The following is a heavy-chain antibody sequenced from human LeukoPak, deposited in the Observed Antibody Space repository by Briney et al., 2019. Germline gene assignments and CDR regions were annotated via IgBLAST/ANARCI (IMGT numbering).Heavy chain of an antibody. CDR1: GFTFDDYD. V-gene: IGHV3-66*02. D-gene: IGHD2-2*01. J-gene: IGHJ3*01. CDR3: ATRYCSGTSCFRGAFDV. Sequence: GGSLRLSCAASGFTFDDYDMSWVRQAPGKGLEWVSLIYSGGDTYYADSVKGRFTISRDNSQNTLYLQMNNLRPDDTAVYYCATRYCSGTSCFRGAFDVWGQGTMVTVSS. CDR2: IYSGGDT.